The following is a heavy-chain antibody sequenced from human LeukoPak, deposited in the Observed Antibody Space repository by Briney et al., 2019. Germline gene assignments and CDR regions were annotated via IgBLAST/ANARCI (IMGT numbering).Heavy chain of an antibody. J-gene: IGHJ4*02. D-gene: IGHD6-13*01. CDR3: AKEGPLGGSSSTPTGGLDY. Sequence: GGSLRLSCAASGFSFSNYAMSWVRQAPGKGLEWVSAISGSDGSTYYADSVKGRFTISRDNSKNTLYLQMNSLRAEDTAVYYCAKEGPLGGSSSTPTGGLDYWGQGTLVTVSS. CDR1: GFSFSNYA. CDR2: ISGSDGST. V-gene: IGHV3-23*01.